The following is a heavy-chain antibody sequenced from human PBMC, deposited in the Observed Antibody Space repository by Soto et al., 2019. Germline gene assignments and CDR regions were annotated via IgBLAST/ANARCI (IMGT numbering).Heavy chain of an antibody. CDR3: AKVPTMIVVVITTHFDY. Sequence: GGSLRLSCAASGFTFSSYAMSWVRQAPGKGLEWVSAISGSGGSTYYADSVKGRFTISRDNSKNTLYLQMNSLRAEDTAVYYCAKVPTMIVVVITTHFDYWGQGTLVTVSS. J-gene: IGHJ4*02. CDR2: ISGSGGST. D-gene: IGHD3-22*01. CDR1: GFTFSSYA. V-gene: IGHV3-23*01.